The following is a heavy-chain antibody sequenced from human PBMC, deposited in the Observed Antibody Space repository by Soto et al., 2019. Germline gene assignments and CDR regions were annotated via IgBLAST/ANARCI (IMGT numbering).Heavy chain of an antibody. CDR1: GFNLSNFW. CDR2: INRDGSVM. D-gene: IGHD3-16*01. CDR3: AGPKVVGVNYGMDV. V-gene: IGHV3-7*01. Sequence: RLVESGGGLVQPGGSLRLSCAAPGFNLSNFWMNWVRQAPGKGLEWVAHINRDGSVMNYVASVRGRFTISRDNAGNSVFLQMNSLRRDDAVVYYCAGPKVVGVNYGMDVWGHGTTVSVSS. J-gene: IGHJ6*02.